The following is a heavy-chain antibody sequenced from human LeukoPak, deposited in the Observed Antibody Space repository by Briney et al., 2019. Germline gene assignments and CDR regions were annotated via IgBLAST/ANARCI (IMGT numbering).Heavy chain of an antibody. J-gene: IGHJ4*02. D-gene: IGHD6-19*01. CDR1: GFTFSSYG. V-gene: IGHV3-30*18. CDR3: AKSAVAGTGY. Sequence: GGSLRLSCAASGFTFSSYGMHWVRQAPGKGLEWVAVISYDGSNKSYADSVKGRFTTSRDNSKNTLYLQMDSLRAEDTAVYYCAKSAVAGTGYWGQGTLVTVSS. CDR2: ISYDGSNK.